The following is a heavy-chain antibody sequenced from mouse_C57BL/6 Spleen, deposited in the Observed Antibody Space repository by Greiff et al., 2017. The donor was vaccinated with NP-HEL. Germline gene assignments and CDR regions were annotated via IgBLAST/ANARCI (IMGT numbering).Heavy chain of an antibody. CDR2: IYPRSGNT. V-gene: IGHV1-81*01. Sequence: QVHMKQSGAELARPGASVKLSCKASGYTFTSYGISWVKQRTGQGLEWIGEIYPRSGNTYYNEKFKGKATLTADKSSSTAYMELRSLTSEDSAVYFCARSGDYDRFAYWGQGTLVTVSA. D-gene: IGHD2-4*01. CDR3: ARSGDYDRFAY. J-gene: IGHJ3*01. CDR1: GYTFTSYG.